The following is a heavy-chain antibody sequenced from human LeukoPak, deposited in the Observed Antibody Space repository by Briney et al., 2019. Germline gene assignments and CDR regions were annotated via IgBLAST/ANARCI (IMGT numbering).Heavy chain of an antibody. J-gene: IGHJ4*02. CDR1: GYTLTELS. CDR2: FDPEDGET. CDR3: ATVPYSGSYYHPSPFDY. Sequence: ASVKVSCKVSGYTLTELSMHWVRQAPGKGLEWMGGFDPEDGETIYAQKFQGRVTMTEDTSTDTAYMELSSLRSEVTAVYYCATVPYSGSYYHPSPFDYWGQGTLVTVSS. V-gene: IGHV1-24*01. D-gene: IGHD1-26*01.